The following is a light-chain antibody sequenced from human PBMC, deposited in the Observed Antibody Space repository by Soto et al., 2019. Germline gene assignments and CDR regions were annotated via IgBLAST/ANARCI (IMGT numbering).Light chain of an antibody. CDR1: QSISSW. V-gene: IGKV1-5*01. CDR3: QQYNSYSPT. CDR2: DAS. Sequence: DIQMTQSPSTLSASVGDRVTITCRASQSISSWLAWYQQKPGKAPKLLIYDASSLESGVPSRFSGSGSGTEFIFTISSLQPDDFATYYCQQYNSYSPTFGGGTRWIS. J-gene: IGKJ4*01.